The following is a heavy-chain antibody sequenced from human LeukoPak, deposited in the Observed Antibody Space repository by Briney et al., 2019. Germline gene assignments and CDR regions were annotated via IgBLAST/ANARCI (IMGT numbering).Heavy chain of an antibody. CDR1: GYXFTSYW. CDR2: IYPGDSDT. V-gene: IGHV5-51*01. Sequence: GESLKISCKGSGYXFTSYWIGWVRQMPGKGLEWMGSIYPGDSDTRYSPSFQGQVTISADKSISTAYLQWSSLKASDTAMYYCASSNWGSGYYYYGMDVWGQGTTVTVSS. CDR3: ASSNWGSGYYYYGMDV. D-gene: IGHD7-27*01. J-gene: IGHJ6*02.